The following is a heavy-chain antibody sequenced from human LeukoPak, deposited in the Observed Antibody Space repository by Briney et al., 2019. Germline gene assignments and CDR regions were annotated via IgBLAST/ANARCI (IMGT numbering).Heavy chain of an antibody. V-gene: IGHV1-69*01. Sequence: SVKVSCKASGGTFSRYTISWVRQAPGQGLEWMGGIIPMFGGANYAQKFQGRLTITADESSTTAYMELSGLRSEDTAVYYCATDASIYDSRGYYYLWWGQGTLVTVSS. J-gene: IGHJ4*02. CDR3: ATDASIYDSRGYYYLW. CDR2: IIPMFGGA. CDR1: GGTFSRYT. D-gene: IGHD3-22*01.